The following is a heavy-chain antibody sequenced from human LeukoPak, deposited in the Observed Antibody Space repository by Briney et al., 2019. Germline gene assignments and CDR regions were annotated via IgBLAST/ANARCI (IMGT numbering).Heavy chain of an antibody. J-gene: IGHJ4*02. CDR1: GFTFSSYG. Sequence: PGRSLRLSCAASGFTFSSYGMHWVRQAPGKGLEWVAVISYDGSNKYYADSVKGRFTISRGNSKNTLYLQMNSLRAEDTAVYYCAKIAVAGDPHFDYWGQGTLVTVSS. D-gene: IGHD6-19*01. CDR3: AKIAVAGDPHFDY. CDR2: ISYDGSNK. V-gene: IGHV3-30*18.